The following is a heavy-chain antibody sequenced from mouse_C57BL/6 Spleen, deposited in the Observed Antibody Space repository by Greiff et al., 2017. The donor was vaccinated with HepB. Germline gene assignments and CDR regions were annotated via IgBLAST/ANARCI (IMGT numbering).Heavy chain of an antibody. CDR3: ARERNYYGPYYFDY. V-gene: IGHV1-64*01. J-gene: IGHJ2*01. D-gene: IGHD1-1*01. Sequence: QVQLQQPGAELVKPGASVKLSCKASGYTFTSYWMHWVKQRPGQGLEWIGMIHPNSGSTNYNEKFKSKATLTVDKSSSTAYMQLSSLTSEDSAVYYCARERNYYGPYYFDYWGQGTTLTVSS. CDR2: IHPNSGST. CDR1: GYTFTSYW.